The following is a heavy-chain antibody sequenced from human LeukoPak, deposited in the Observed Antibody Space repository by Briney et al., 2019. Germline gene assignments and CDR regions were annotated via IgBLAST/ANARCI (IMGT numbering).Heavy chain of an antibody. J-gene: IGHJ1*01. V-gene: IGHV1-24*01. CDR3: ARDLGGIVGATDYFQH. Sequence: ASVKVSCKVSGYTLTELSMHWVRQAPGKGLEWMGGFDPEDGETIYAQKFQGRVTMTRDTSTSTVYMELSSLRSEDTAVYYCARDLGGIVGATDYFQHWGQGTLVTVSS. CDR2: FDPEDGET. D-gene: IGHD1-26*01. CDR1: GYTLTELS.